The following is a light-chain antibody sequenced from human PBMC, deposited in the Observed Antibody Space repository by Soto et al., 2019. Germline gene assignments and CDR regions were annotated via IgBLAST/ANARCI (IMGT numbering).Light chain of an antibody. CDR3: QQRHMWPIT. CDR2: DAY. CDR1: QSFRGL. V-gene: IGKV3-11*01. J-gene: IGKJ5*01. Sequence: EVVLTQSPVTLSSSQGERATLSCRASQSFRGLLAWYQQKPGQAPRLLIYDAYNRATGIPPRFSGSGSGTDFTLTSSSLEPEDSAVYYCQQRHMWPITFGQGTRLEIK.